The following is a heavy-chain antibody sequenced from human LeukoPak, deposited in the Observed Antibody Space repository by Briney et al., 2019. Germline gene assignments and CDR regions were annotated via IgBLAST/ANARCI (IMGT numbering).Heavy chain of an antibody. D-gene: IGHD3-16*02. CDR3: ARDRAANYDYVWGSYRWYAFDI. CDR2: ISSSGSTI. V-gene: IGHV3-11*01. CDR1: GFTFSDYY. Sequence: PGGSLRLSCAASGFTFSDYYMSWIRQAPGKGLEWVSYISSSGSTIYYADSVKGRFTISRDNAKNSLYLQVNSLRAEDTAVYYCARDRAANYDYVWGSYRWYAFDIWGQGTMVTVSS. J-gene: IGHJ3*02.